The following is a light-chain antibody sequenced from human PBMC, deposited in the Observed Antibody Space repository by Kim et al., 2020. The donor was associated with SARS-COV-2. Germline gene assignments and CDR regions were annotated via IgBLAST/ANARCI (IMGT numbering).Light chain of an antibody. CDR3: QQSFSTPLT. Sequence: SASVGNRVTIPCRASQRIKSYLNWYQQRPGKAPKLLINTASNLQSGVPPRFSGRGSGTDFSLTISSLQPEDFGTYYCQQSFSTPLTFGGGTKLEI. CDR1: QRIKSY. J-gene: IGKJ4*02. CDR2: TAS. V-gene: IGKV1-39*01.